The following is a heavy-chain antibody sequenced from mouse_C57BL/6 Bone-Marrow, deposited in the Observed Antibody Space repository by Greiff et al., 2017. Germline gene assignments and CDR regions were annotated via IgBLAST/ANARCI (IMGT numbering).Heavy chain of an antibody. J-gene: IGHJ4*01. V-gene: IGHV1-26*01. CDR1: GYTFTDYY. CDR2: INPNNGGT. Sequence: EVQLQQSGPELVKPGASVKISCKASGYTFTDYYMNWVKQSHGKSLEWIGDINPNNGGTSYNQKFKGKATLTVDKSSSTAYMELHSLTSEDSAVYYCARFRIYYYGSDAMDYWGQGTSVTVSS. CDR3: ARFRIYYYGSDAMDY. D-gene: IGHD1-1*01.